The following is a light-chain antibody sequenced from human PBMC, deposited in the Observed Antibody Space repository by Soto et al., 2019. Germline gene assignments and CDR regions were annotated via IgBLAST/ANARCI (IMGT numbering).Light chain of an antibody. J-gene: IGLJ2*01. CDR2: GNS. CDR1: SSNIGAGYD. Sequence: QSVLTQPPSVSGAPGQRVTISCSGSSSNIGAGYDVHWYQQLPGTAPKLLIYGNSNRPSGVPDRFSGSKSGTSASLAITGLRAEDEADYYCHSYDSSLSGVVFGGGPKLTVL. V-gene: IGLV1-40*01. CDR3: HSYDSSLSGVV.